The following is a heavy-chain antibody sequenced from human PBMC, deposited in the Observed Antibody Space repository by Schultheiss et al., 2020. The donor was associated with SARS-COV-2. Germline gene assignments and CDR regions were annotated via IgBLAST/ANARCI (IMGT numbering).Heavy chain of an antibody. CDR2: IYYSGST. D-gene: IGHD2-2*01. J-gene: IGHJ5*02. Sequence: SETLSLTCTVSGGSISSYYWSWIRQPPGKGLEWIGYIYYSGSTNYNPSLKSRVTISVDTSKNQFSLKLSSVTAADTAVYYCARDQPAYCSSTSCSWFDPWGQGTLVTVSS. CDR1: GGSISSYY. V-gene: IGHV4-59*12. CDR3: ARDQPAYCSSTSCSWFDP.